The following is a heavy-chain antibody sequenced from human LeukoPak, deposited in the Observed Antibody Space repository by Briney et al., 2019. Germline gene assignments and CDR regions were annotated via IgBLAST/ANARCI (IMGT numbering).Heavy chain of an antibody. D-gene: IGHD2-2*01. Sequence: SETLSFTCTVSGGSIESQYWSWIQQPPGKGLEWIGYIYYSGSTDYNPSLKSRVTILVDTSKNQFSLKLRSVTAADTAVYYCARSGERYQLLPFDYWGQGILVTVSS. J-gene: IGHJ4*02. CDR2: IYYSGST. CDR3: ARSGERYQLLPFDY. V-gene: IGHV4-59*11. CDR1: GGSIESQY.